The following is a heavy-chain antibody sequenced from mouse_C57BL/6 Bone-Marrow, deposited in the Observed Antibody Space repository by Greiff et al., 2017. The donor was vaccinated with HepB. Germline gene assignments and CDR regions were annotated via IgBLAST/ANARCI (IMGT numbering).Heavy chain of an antibody. V-gene: IGHV1-55*01. Sequence: QVQLQQPGAELVKPGASVKMSCKASGYTFTSYWITWVKQRPGQGLEWIGDIYPGSGSTNYNEKFKSKATLTVDTSSSTAYMQLSSLISEDSAVYYCARGGGIYYDYDPWFAYWGQGTLVTVSA. D-gene: IGHD2-4*01. J-gene: IGHJ3*01. CDR2: IYPGSGST. CDR1: GYTFTSYW. CDR3: ARGGGIYYDYDPWFAY.